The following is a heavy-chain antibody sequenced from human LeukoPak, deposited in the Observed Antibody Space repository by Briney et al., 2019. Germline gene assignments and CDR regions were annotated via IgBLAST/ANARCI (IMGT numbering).Heavy chain of an antibody. D-gene: IGHD5-12*01. J-gene: IGHJ4*02. CDR3: AQDGAWLRFDH. CDR2: ISPGGDIK. Sequence: GGTLRLSCAASGFTFNRYGMNWVRQAPGKGLEWVSGISPGGDIKYYADSVTGRFVISRDNSKNTVYLQMNSLRVDDTARYYCAQDGAWLRFDHWGQGTLVTVSS. V-gene: IGHV3-23*01. CDR1: GFTFNRYG.